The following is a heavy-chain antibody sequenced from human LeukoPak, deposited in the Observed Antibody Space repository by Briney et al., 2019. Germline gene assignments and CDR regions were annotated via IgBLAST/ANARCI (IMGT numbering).Heavy chain of an antibody. CDR2: IYSGGST. CDR3: ASKWFCGGDCYYQIDF. D-gene: IGHD2-21*02. J-gene: IGHJ4*02. Sequence: PGGSLKLSCAASGIIVSNNYMSWVRQAPGRGLEWVSVIYSGGSTYYADSVKGRFTISRDNSKNTLFLQMNSLRPEDTAVYYCASKWFCGGDCYYQIDFWGQGTLVTVSS. CDR1: GIIVSNNY. V-gene: IGHV3-66*01.